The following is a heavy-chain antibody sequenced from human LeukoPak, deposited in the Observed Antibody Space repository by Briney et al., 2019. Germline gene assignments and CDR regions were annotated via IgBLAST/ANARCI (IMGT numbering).Heavy chain of an antibody. Sequence: GGSLRLSCAASGLTFSNYGMHWVRQAPGKGLEWLAFISYGGTNQYYADSVKGRFTISRDNYNNRLDLQMNSLRPEDTAVYYCARDSRPYSNDFDYWGQGTLVTVSS. J-gene: IGHJ4*02. CDR3: ARDSRPYSNDFDY. CDR2: ISYGGTNQ. D-gene: IGHD2/OR15-2a*01. V-gene: IGHV3-30*13. CDR1: GLTFSNYG.